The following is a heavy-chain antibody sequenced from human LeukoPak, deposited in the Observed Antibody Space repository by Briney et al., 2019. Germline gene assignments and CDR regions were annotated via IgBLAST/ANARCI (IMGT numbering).Heavy chain of an antibody. J-gene: IGHJ4*02. Sequence: SETLSLTCTVSGGSISSYYWSWIRQPPGKGLEWIGYIYYGGSTNYNPSLKSRVTISVDTSKNQFSLKLSSMTAADTAVYYCARVDPIAAAGTFDYWGQGTLVNVSS. CDR1: GGSISSYY. CDR2: IYYGGST. CDR3: ARVDPIAAAGTFDY. V-gene: IGHV4-59*01. D-gene: IGHD6-13*01.